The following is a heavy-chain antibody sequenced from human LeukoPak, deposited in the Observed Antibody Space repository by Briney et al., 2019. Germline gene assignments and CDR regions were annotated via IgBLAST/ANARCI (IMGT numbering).Heavy chain of an antibody. CDR1: GFSFGIYW. CDR2: IKKDGSEK. D-gene: IGHD6-13*01. V-gene: IGHV3-7*03. CDR3: AKGIESGISVRWFDP. J-gene: IGHJ5*02. Sequence: GGSLRLSCEGTGFSFGIYWMSWVRQAPGKGLEWVANIKKDGSEKYYVDSVKGRFTISRDNAKTSLYLQMNSLRAEDMALYYCAKGIESGISVRWFDPWGQGTLVTVSS.